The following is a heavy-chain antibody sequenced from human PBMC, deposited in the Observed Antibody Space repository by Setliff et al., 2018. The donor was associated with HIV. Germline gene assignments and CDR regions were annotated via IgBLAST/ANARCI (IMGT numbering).Heavy chain of an antibody. CDR1: GGSITGHY. V-gene: IGHV4-59*11. CDR2: IHYSGSS. J-gene: IGHJ6*03. Sequence: PSETLSLTCTVSGGSITGHYWSWIRQPPGKGLEWIGYIHYSGSSNYNPSLKSRVSISVDTSKKQVSLKLNSVTAADTAVYYCARGLTIFGVATPGIYSFMDVWVKGTTVTVSS. CDR3: ARGLTIFGVATPGIYSFMDV. D-gene: IGHD3-3*01.